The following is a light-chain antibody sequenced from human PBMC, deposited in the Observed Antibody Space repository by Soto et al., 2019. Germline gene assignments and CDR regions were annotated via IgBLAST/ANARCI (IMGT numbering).Light chain of an antibody. CDR2: DNN. Sequence: QSVLTQPPSVSAAPGQKVTISCSGSSSNIGNNYVSWYQQLPGTAPKLLIYDNNKRPSGIPDRFSGSKSGTSATLGITGLQTGDEADYYCGTWDTSLSVGNVFGTGTKVTV. CDR3: GTWDTSLSVGNV. CDR1: SSNIGNNY. J-gene: IGLJ1*01. V-gene: IGLV1-51*01.